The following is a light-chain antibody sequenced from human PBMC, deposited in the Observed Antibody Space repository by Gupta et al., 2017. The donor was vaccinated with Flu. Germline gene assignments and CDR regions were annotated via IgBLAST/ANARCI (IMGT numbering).Light chain of an antibody. CDR1: SGSIASNY. CDR3: QSCDSSNLWV. Sequence: VTSDCTRSSGSIASNYVQWYQQRPCITPTTMIFENNERPAEVPDLFSGSGDSSSNAASLTISGLQSEDEADYYCQSCDSSNLWVFGGGTKLTVL. J-gene: IGLJ3*02. CDR2: ENN. V-gene: IGLV6-57*01.